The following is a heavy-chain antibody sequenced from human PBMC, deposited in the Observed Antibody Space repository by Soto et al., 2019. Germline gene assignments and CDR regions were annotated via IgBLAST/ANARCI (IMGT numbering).Heavy chain of an antibody. D-gene: IGHD2-21*02. Sequence: EVQLLESGGGLVQPGGSLRLSCAASGFTFSSYAMSWVRQAPGKGLEWVSAISGSGGSTYYADAVKGRFTISRDNSKNTLYLQMNSLRAEDTAVYYCAKGGRTVVVTARGAWFDPWGQGTLVTVSS. V-gene: IGHV3-23*01. CDR3: AKGGRTVVVTARGAWFDP. CDR1: GFTFSSYA. CDR2: ISGSGGST. J-gene: IGHJ5*02.